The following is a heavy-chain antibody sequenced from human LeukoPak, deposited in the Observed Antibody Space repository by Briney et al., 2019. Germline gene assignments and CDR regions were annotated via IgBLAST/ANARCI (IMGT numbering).Heavy chain of an antibody. CDR1: GYTFTGYY. J-gene: IGHJ4*02. Sequence: GASVKVSCKASGYTFTGYYMHWVRQAPGQGLEWMGWINPNSGDTNYRQKFQGRVTMTRDTSISTAYMELRSLRSDDTAVYYCARARSSGWYYFDYWGQGTLVTVSS. D-gene: IGHD6-19*01. CDR2: INPNSGDT. V-gene: IGHV1-2*02. CDR3: ARARSSGWYYFDY.